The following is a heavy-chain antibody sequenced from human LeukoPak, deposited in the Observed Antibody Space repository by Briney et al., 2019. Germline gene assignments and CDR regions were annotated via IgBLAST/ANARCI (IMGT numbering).Heavy chain of an antibody. CDR1: GGSISSSSYY. CDR3: ARHSICSGGSCYSYYFDY. V-gene: IGHV4-39*01. D-gene: IGHD2-15*01. CDR2: IYYSGST. J-gene: IGHJ4*02. Sequence: SETLSLTCTVSGGSISSSSYYWGWIRQPPGKRLEWIGSIYYSGSTYYNPSLKSRVTISVDTSKNQFSLKLSSVTAADTAVYYCARHSICSGGSCYSYYFDYWGQGTLVTDSS.